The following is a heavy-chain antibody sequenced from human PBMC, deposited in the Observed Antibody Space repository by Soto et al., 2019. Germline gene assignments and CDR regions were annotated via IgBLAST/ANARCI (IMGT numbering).Heavy chain of an antibody. CDR3: AGRPRYNWNLVGFDY. J-gene: IGHJ4*02. V-gene: IGHV3-23*01. Sequence: GGSLRLSCTASGFTVPNYVMSWVRQAPGKGLEWVSAISGSGGSTYYAVSVKGRFTISRDNSKNTLYLQMNNLRADDTAVYYCAGRPRYNWNLVGFDYWGQGTLVPVSS. D-gene: IGHD1-7*01. CDR2: ISGSGGST. CDR1: GFTVPNYV.